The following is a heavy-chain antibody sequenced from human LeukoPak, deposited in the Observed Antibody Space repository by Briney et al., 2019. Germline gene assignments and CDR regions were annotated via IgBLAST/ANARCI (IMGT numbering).Heavy chain of an antibody. CDR2: IYSGGST. CDR1: GFTFSSYE. J-gene: IGHJ4*02. D-gene: IGHD1-1*01. V-gene: IGHV3-53*01. Sequence: GGSLRLSCAASGFTFSSYEMNWVRQAPGKGLEWVSVIYSGGSTYYADSVKGRFTISRDNSKNTLYLQMNSLRAEDTAVYYCATRDSTTFDYWGQGTLVTVSS. CDR3: ATRDSTTFDY.